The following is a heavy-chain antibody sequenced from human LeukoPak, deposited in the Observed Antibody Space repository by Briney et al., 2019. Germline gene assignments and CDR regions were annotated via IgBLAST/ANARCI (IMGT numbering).Heavy chain of an antibody. CDR2: ISGSVDTT. D-gene: IGHD4-17*01. V-gene: IGHV3-23*01. Sequence: GGSLRLSCVASGFSFNNYAMNWVRQAPGKGLEWVSVISGSVDTTYYADSVKGRFTISRDNSKNTLYLQMNNLRADDTAVYYCAKRANYGDFDYWGQGTLVTVSP. J-gene: IGHJ4*02. CDR1: GFSFNNYA. CDR3: AKRANYGDFDY.